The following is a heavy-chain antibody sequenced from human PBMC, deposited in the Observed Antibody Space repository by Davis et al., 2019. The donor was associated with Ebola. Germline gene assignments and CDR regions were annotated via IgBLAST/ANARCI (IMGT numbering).Heavy chain of an antibody. V-gene: IGHV1-18*01. J-gene: IGHJ6*02. Sequence: ASVKVSCKASGYTFTSYGISWVRQAPGQGLEWMGWISAYNGNTNYAQKLQGRVTMTTDTSTSTAYMELRSLRSDDTAVYYCAREITIFGVGYYYGMDVWGQGTTVTVPS. CDR2: ISAYNGNT. CDR3: AREITIFGVGYYYGMDV. D-gene: IGHD3-3*01. CDR1: GYTFTSYG.